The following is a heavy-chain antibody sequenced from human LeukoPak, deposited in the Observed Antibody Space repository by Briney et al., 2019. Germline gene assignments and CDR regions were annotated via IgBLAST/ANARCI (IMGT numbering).Heavy chain of an antibody. J-gene: IGHJ5*02. CDR2: IYYSGST. Sequence: SETLSLTCTVSGGSISSSSYYWGWIRQPPGKGLEWIGSIYYSGSTYYNPSLKSRVTISVDTSKNQFSLKLSSVTAADTAVYYCARARVYRFDPWGQGTLVTVSS. V-gene: IGHV4-39*07. CDR3: ARARVYRFDP. D-gene: IGHD3-16*02. CDR1: GGSISSSSYY.